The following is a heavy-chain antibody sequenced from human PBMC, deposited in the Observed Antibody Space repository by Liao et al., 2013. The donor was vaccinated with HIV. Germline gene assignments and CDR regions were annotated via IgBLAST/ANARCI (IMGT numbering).Heavy chain of an antibody. CDR3: AARITISGVAIPHALDV. CDR1: GASISSGTYY. CDR2: IYSGGST. V-gene: IGHV4-61*02. D-gene: IGHD3-3*01. Sequence: QVQLQESGPGLVKPSETLSLTCNVSGASISSGTYYWNWIRKPAGKGLEWVGRIYSGGSTTYNPSLKSRVTMLVDTSKNEVTLNLSSVTAADTAVYYCAARITISGVAIPHALDVWGQGTMVAVSS. J-gene: IGHJ3*01.